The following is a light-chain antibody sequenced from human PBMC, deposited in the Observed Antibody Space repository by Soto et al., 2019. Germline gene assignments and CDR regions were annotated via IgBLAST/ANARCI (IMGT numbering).Light chain of an antibody. CDR2: GAS. CDR3: QQYSNWPFT. V-gene: IGKV3-15*01. J-gene: IGKJ4*01. CDR1: QSVSSN. Sequence: EIVMTQSPATLSVSPGERATLSCRASQSVSSNLAWYQQKPDQAPRLLIYGASTRDTGIPDRVSGSGSGTEVTLTISSLQSEDFAVYYCQQYSNWPFTFGGGTKVDI.